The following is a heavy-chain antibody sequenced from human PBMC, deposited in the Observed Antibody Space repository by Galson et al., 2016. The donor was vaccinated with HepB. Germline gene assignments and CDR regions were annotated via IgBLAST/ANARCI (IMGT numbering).Heavy chain of an antibody. Sequence: SVKVSCKASGYTFTTSGISWVRQAPGQGLEWMGWISTYSGNTKYAQKFQGGLTLTTDPSTTTAYMELRSLRFDDTALYYCARDVQYRFDSWGQGTLATVSS. J-gene: IGHJ4*02. CDR1: GYTFTTSG. V-gene: IGHV1-18*01. CDR3: ARDVQYRFDS. CDR2: ISTYSGNT. D-gene: IGHD2/OR15-2a*01.